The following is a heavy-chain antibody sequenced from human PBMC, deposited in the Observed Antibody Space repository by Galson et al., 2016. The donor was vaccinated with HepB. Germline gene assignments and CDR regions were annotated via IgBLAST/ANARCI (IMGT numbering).Heavy chain of an antibody. V-gene: IGHV1-69*13. J-gene: IGHJ6*02. D-gene: IGHD5-24*01. CDR1: GYTFTDYY. CDR2: IINLYGTA. Sequence: SVKVSCKASGYTFTDYYMHWVRQAPGQGLEWMGVIINLYGTANYALKFQGRVTITADESTSTAHMEVSSLRYEDTAVYYCARVRDGYNTHFYYGMDVWGQGTSVTGS. CDR3: ARVRDGYNTHFYYGMDV.